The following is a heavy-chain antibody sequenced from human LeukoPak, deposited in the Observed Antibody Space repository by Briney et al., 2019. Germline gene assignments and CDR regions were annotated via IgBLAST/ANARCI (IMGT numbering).Heavy chain of an antibody. D-gene: IGHD3-9*01. CDR2: ISSSSSYI. J-gene: IGHJ4*02. CDR3: VRDYYDILTGYAMPHCYFDY. CDR1: GFTFSSYS. V-gene: IGHV3-21*01. Sequence: PGGSLRLSCAASGFTFSSYSMNWVRQAPGKGLEWVLSISSSSSYIYYADSVQGRFTISRDNAKNSLYLQMNSLRAEDTAVYSCVRDYYDILTGYAMPHCYFDYWGQGTLVTVSS.